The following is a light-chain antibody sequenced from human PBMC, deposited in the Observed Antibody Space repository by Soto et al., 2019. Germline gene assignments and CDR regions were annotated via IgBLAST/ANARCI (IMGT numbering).Light chain of an antibody. Sequence: DIQMTQSPSSVSASAGDSVNITCRASQGITTWLAWYQQKPGKAPKLLIYAASSLQSGVASRFCGSGSGTDFTLTFSSLQPEDFATYYCQQANRFPYTFGKGTKLEIK. CDR2: AAS. CDR1: QGITTW. J-gene: IGKJ2*01. CDR3: QQANRFPYT. V-gene: IGKV1-12*01.